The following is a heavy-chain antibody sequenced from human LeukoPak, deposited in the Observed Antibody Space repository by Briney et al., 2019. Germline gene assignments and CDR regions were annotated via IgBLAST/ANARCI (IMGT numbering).Heavy chain of an antibody. J-gene: IGHJ4*02. CDR2: IYHSGST. Sequence: SETLSLTCTVSGYSISSGYYWGWNRQPPGKGLEWIGSIYHSGSTYYNPSLKSRVTISVDTSKNQFSLQLNSVTPEDTAVYYCARERSRWDATWIQLWAFDYWGQGTLVTVSS. CDR3: ARERSRWDATWIQLWAFDY. CDR1: GYSISSGYY. V-gene: IGHV4-38-2*02. D-gene: IGHD5-18*01.